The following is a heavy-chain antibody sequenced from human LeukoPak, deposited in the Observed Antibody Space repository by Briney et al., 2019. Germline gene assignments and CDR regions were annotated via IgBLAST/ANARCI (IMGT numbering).Heavy chain of an antibody. V-gene: IGHV1-69*04. CDR3: ARDLKAHGDYTPYWYFDL. Sequence: ASVKVSCKASGGTFSSYAISWVRQAPGQGLEWMGRIIPIPGIANYAQKFQGRVTITADKSTSTAYMELSSLRSEDTAVYYCARDLKAHGDYTPYWYFDLWGRGTLVTVSS. D-gene: IGHD4-17*01. CDR1: GGTFSSYA. CDR2: IIPIPGIA. J-gene: IGHJ2*01.